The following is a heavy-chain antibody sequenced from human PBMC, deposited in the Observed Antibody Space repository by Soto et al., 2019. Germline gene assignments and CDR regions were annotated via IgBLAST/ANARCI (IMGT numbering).Heavy chain of an antibody. CDR3: ARLRPRIPNGMDV. J-gene: IGHJ6*02. CDR1: GYTFTGYY. V-gene: IGHV1-2*02. D-gene: IGHD5-18*01. CDR2: INPNSGGT. Sequence: ASVKVSCKASGYTFTGYYMHWVRQAPGQGLEWMGWINPNSGGTNYAQKFQGRVTMTRDTSISTAYMELSRLRSDDTAVYYCARLRPRIPNGMDVWGQGTTVTVSS.